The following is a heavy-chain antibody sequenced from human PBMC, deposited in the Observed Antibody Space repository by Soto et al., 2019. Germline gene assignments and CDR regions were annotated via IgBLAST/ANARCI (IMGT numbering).Heavy chain of an antibody. Sequence: LRLSCAASGFTFSDHYMTWVRQAPGKGLEWVANIKQDGSEKYYVDSVEGRFTISRDNAKNSLYLQMDSLRAEDTAVYYCARRYGYSFDYWGQGTLVTVSS. J-gene: IGHJ4*02. D-gene: IGHD4-4*01. CDR1: GFTFSDHY. CDR3: ARRYGYSFDY. V-gene: IGHV3-7*03. CDR2: IKQDGSEK.